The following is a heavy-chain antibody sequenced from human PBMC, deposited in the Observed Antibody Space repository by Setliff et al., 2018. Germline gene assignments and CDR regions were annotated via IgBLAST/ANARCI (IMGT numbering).Heavy chain of an antibody. D-gene: IGHD2-15*01. CDR1: GFTFSSYG. CDR2: IWYDGSNK. J-gene: IGHJ4*02. CDR3: ARGGNLIYYFDY. V-gene: IGHV3-33*01. Sequence: GESLTLSCAASGFTFSSYGMHWVRQAPGKGLEWVAVIWYDGSNKYYADSVKGRFTISRDNSKNTLYLQMNSLRAEDTAVYYCARGGNLIYYFDYWGQGTLVTVSS.